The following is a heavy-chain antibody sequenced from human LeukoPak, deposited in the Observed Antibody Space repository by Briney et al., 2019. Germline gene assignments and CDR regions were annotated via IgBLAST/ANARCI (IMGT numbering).Heavy chain of an antibody. V-gene: IGHV1-2*02. J-gene: IGHJ4*02. Sequence: ASVTVSCKASGYTFTGYYMHWVRQAPGQGLEWMGWINPNSGGTNYAQKFQGRVTMTRDTSISTAYMELGRLRSDDTAVYHCARQVGLRDYFDYWGQGPLVTVSS. CDR2: INPNSGGT. D-gene: IGHD1-26*01. CDR3: ARQVGLRDYFDY. CDR1: GYTFTGYY.